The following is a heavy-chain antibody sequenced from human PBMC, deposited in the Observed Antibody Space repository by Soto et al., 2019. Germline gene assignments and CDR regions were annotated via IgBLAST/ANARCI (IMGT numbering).Heavy chain of an antibody. CDR1: GYTFTSYY. V-gene: IGHV1-2*04. CDR2: INPSSGGT. D-gene: IGHD2-2*01. J-gene: IGHJ4*02. Sequence: ASVKVSCKASGYTFTSYYMHWVRQAPGQGLEWMGRINPSSGGTNYAQKFQGWVTMTRDTSISTAYMELSRLRSDDTAVYYCARGYCSSTSCYGDFDYWGQGTLVTVSS. CDR3: ARGYCSSTSCYGDFDY.